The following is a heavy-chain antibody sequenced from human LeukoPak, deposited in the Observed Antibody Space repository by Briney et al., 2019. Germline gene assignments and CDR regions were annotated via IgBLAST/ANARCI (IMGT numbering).Heavy chain of an antibody. J-gene: IGHJ5*02. CDR2: IYPGDSDT. CDR1: GYSLTSYW. D-gene: IGHD3-22*01. CDR3: AKDVGYDSSGYYPRWFDP. Sequence: GESLKISCKGSGYSLTSYWIGWVRQMPGKGLEWMGIIYPGDSDTRYSPSFQGQVTISADKSISTAYLQWSSLKASDTAMYYCAKDVGYDSSGYYPRWFDPWGQGTQVTVSS. V-gene: IGHV5-51*01.